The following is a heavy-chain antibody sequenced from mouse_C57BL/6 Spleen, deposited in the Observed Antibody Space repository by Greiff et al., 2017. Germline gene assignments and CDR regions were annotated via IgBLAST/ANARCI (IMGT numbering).Heavy chain of an antibody. CDR1: GYTFTDYE. CDR3: TGYYGSSYGGLAY. J-gene: IGHJ3*01. D-gene: IGHD1-1*01. V-gene: IGHV1-15*01. CDR2: IDPETGGT. Sequence: VKLMESGAELVRPGASVTLSCTASGYTFTDYEMHWVKQTPVHGLEWIGAIDPETGGTAYNQKFKGKAILTADKSSSTAYMELRSLTSEDSAVYYCTGYYGSSYGGLAYWGQGTLVTVSA.